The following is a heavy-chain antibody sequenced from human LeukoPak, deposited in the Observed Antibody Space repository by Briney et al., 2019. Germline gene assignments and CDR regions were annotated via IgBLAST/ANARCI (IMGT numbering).Heavy chain of an antibody. Sequence: SVKVSCKASGGTFSSYAISWVRQAPGQGLEWMGGIIPIFGTANYAQKFQGRVTITADESTSTAYMELSSLRSEDTAVYYCAREGVLERLAGYFDYWGQGTLVTVSS. V-gene: IGHV1-69*13. J-gene: IGHJ4*02. D-gene: IGHD1-1*01. CDR3: AREGVLERLAGYFDY. CDR1: GGTFSSYA. CDR2: IIPIFGTA.